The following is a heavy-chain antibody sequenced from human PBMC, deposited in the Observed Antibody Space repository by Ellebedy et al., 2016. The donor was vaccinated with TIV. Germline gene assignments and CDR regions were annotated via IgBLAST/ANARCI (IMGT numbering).Heavy chain of an antibody. D-gene: IGHD5-24*01. CDR2: ISSRDNYI. J-gene: IGHJ4*02. CDR3: AREMATRWPPKAPFDY. V-gene: IGHV3-21*06. CDR1: GFTFSSHS. Sequence: GESLKISCAASGFTFSSHSMNWVRQAPGKGLEWVSYISSRDNYIYYADSVKGRFTISRDDAKNSLYLQMNSLRVEDTAVYYCAREMATRWPPKAPFDYWGQGTLVTVSS.